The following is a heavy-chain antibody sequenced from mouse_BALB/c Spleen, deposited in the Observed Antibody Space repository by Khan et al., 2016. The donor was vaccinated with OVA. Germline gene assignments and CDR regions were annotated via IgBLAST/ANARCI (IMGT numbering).Heavy chain of an antibody. CDR1: GYSITSDYA. CDR3: ARVSGGDFDY. J-gene: IGHJ2*01. D-gene: IGHD4-1*01. CDR2: ISYSGNT. V-gene: IGHV3-2*02. Sequence: EVQLQESGPGLVKPSQSLSLTCTVTGYSITSDYAWNWIRQFPGNKLECLGYISYSGNTKYNPSLKSRISVTRDTSKNQFFLQLNSVTTEDSATYYCARVSGGDFDYWGQGTTLTVSS.